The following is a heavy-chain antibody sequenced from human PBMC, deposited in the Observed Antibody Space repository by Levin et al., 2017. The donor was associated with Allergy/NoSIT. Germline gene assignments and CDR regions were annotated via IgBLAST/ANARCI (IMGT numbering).Heavy chain of an antibody. CDR1: GFTFDDYA. CDR3: AKGATVEMATILDY. Sequence: SLKISCAASGFTFDDYAMHWVRQAPGKGLEWVSGISWNSGSIGYADSVKGRFTISRDNAKNSLYLQMNSLRAEDTALYYCAKGATVEMATILDYWGQGTLVTVSS. J-gene: IGHJ4*02. CDR2: ISWNSGSI. V-gene: IGHV3-9*01. D-gene: IGHD5-24*01.